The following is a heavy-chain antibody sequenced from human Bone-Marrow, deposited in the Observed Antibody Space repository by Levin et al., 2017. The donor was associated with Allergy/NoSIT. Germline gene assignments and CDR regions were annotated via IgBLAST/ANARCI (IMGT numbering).Heavy chain of an antibody. J-gene: IGHJ4*02. V-gene: IGHV3-53*01. CDR1: DFTVAKNH. CDR2: LYDDGNT. CDR3: ARTRRYAGVRFFDY. D-gene: IGHD2-8*01. Sequence: QPGGSLRLSCSTSDFTVAKNHMSWVRQAPGKGLEWVSLLYDDGNTNYADSVKGRFTISRDSSQNTLFLQMNRLRPEDTAVYFCARTRRYAGVRFFDYWGQGTLVSVSS.